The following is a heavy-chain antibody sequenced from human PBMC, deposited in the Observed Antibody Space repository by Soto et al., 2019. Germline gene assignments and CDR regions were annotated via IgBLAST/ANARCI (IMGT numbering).Heavy chain of an antibody. V-gene: IGHV4-59*01. CDR1: GVSIRSNY. CDR3: ARGDGYYDLWSGYFDP. CDR2: IYFTGTT. J-gene: IGHJ5*02. D-gene: IGHD3-3*01. Sequence: ETLSLTCSVSGVSIRSNYWTWIRQSPGKGLEWIGYIYFTGTTNYNPSLKSRVSISLDTSKNQMSLKFNSMTAADTAVYYCARGDGYYDLWSGYFDPWRQGTLVTVSS.